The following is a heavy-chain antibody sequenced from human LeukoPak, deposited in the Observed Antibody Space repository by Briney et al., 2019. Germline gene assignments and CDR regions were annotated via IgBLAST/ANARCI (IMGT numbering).Heavy chain of an antibody. CDR3: AQMATTYDPPFDY. Sequence: PGGSLRLSCAASGFTFSSYSMNWVRQAPGKGLEWVSPISSSSSSYIYYADSVKGRFTISRDNAKNSLYLQMNSLRAEDTAVYYCAQMATTYDPPFDYWGQGTLVTVSS. J-gene: IGHJ4*02. V-gene: IGHV3-21*01. D-gene: IGHD5-24*01. CDR2: ISSSSSSYI. CDR1: GFTFSSYS.